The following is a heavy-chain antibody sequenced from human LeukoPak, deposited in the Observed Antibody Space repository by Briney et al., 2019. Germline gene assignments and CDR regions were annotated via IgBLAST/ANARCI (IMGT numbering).Heavy chain of an antibody. CDR3: ARDALGSAIDY. J-gene: IGHJ4*02. CDR2: ISYDGSNK. D-gene: IGHD6-19*01. Sequence: CVAVISYDGSNKYYADSVKGRFTISRDNSKNTLYLQMNSLRAEDTAVYYCARDALGSAIDYWGQGTLVTVSS. V-gene: IGHV3-30*01.